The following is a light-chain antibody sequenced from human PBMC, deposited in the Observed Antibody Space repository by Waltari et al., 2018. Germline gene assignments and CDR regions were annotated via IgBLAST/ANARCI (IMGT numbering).Light chain of an antibody. CDR3: QTGGHGTWV. Sequence: QLVLTQSPSASASLGASVKFTCTMSSGHSSNTIEWHQQQPEKGPRYLMKVNSDGSHSKGDEIPDHFSGSGSGTERYLTISSVQSEDEADYYCQTGGHGTWVFGGGTKLTVL. J-gene: IGLJ3*02. CDR1: SGHSSNT. V-gene: IGLV4-69*01. CDR2: VNSDGSH.